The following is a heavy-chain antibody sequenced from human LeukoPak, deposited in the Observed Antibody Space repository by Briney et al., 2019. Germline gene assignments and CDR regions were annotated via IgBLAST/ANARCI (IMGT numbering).Heavy chain of an antibody. Sequence: SETLSLTCAVYGGSFSGYYRTWIRQPPGKGLEWIGEINHSGSTNYNPSLKRRVTISVDTSKKQFSLKLSSVTAADTAVYYCHVETDYWGQGTLVTVSS. CDR1: GGSFSGYY. D-gene: IGHD1-1*01. V-gene: IGHV4-34*01. CDR3: HVETDY. CDR2: INHSGST. J-gene: IGHJ4*02.